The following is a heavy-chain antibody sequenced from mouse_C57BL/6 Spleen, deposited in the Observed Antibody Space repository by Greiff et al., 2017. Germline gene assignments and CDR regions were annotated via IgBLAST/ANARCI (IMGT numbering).Heavy chain of an antibody. CDR1: GYTFTSYW. CDR2: IDPYDSYT. J-gene: IGHJ3*01. Sequence: VKLQQPGAELVMPGASVKLSCKASGYTFTSYWMHWVKQRPGQGLEWIGEIDPYDSYTNYNQKFKGKSTLTVDKSSSTAYMQLSSLTSEDSAVYYCASIDSNYYFAYWGQGTLVTVSA. CDR3: ASIDSNYYFAY. V-gene: IGHV1-69*01. D-gene: IGHD2-5*01.